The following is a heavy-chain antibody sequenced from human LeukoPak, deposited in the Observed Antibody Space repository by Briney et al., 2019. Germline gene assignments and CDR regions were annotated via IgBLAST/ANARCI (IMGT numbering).Heavy chain of an antibody. Sequence: GGSLRLSCAASGLTFSSYWMSWVRQAPGKGLEWVANIKQDGSEKNYLDSVKGRFTISRDNAKNSLYLQMNSLRAEDAAVFYCVRVGVWAAGRFWLDYWGQGTLVTVSS. CDR3: VRVGVWAAGRFWLDY. CDR2: IKQDGSEK. J-gene: IGHJ4*02. V-gene: IGHV3-7*01. D-gene: IGHD6-13*01. CDR1: GLTFSSYW.